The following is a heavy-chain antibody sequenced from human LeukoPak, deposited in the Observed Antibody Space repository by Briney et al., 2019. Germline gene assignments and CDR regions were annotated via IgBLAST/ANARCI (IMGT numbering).Heavy chain of an antibody. Sequence: SETLSLTCTVSGGSISSSSYYWGWIRQPPGKGLEWIGSIYYSGSTYYNPSLKSRVTISVDTSKNQFSLKLSSVTAADTAVYYCARESSGSEALYYFDNWGQGILVTVSS. D-gene: IGHD3-10*01. CDR1: GGSISSSSYY. J-gene: IGHJ4*02. CDR3: ARESSGSEALYYFDN. V-gene: IGHV4-39*07. CDR2: IYYSGST.